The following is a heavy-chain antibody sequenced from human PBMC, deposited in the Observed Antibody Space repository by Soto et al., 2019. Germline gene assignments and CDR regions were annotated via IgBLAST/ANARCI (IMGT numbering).Heavy chain of an antibody. CDR1: GFTLSSYW. CDR2: INSDGSST. CDR3: TRRPKDYGMDV. J-gene: IGHJ6*02. V-gene: IGHV3-74*01. Sequence: PGGSLRLSCAASGFTLSSYWMHWVRQAPGKGLQWVSRINSDGSSTSYADSVKGRFTISRDNAKSTMYLQMNGLRDEDTAVYYCTRRPKDYGMDVWGQGTTVNVSS.